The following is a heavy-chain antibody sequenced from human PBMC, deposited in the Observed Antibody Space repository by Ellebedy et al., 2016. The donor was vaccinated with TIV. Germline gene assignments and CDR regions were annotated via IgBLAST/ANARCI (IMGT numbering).Heavy chain of an antibody. Sequence: GESLKISCAASGFPFSRFAMSWVRQIPGMGLEWVATISYDSAKTYYADSVKGRFTISRDNSQDTVHLQMHSLRAEDTAVYYCTKRGVAWAAFDIWGPGTLVTVSS. D-gene: IGHD7-27*01. CDR1: GFPFSRFA. J-gene: IGHJ3*02. CDR3: TKRGVAWAAFDI. CDR2: ISYDSAKT. V-gene: IGHV3-23*01.